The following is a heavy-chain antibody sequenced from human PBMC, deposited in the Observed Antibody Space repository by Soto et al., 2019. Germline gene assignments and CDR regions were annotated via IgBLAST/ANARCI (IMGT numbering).Heavy chain of an antibody. CDR2: INSDGSST. V-gene: IGHV3-74*01. CDR1: GFTFSSYW. J-gene: IGHJ6*03. Sequence: EVQLVESGGGLVQPGGSLRLSCAASGFTFSSYWMHWVRQAPGKGLVWVSRINSDGSSTSYADSVKGRFTISRDNAKNTLYLQMNSLRAEDTAVYYCASVGDIVVVEGPRYYYYYMDVWGKGTTVTVSS. D-gene: IGHD2-2*01. CDR3: ASVGDIVVVEGPRYYYYYMDV.